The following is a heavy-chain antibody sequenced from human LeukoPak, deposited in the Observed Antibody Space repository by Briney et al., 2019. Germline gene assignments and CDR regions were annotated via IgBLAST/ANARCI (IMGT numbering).Heavy chain of an antibody. CDR1: GYTFTTNG. D-gene: IGHD6-19*01. J-gene: IGHJ3*02. V-gene: IGHV1-18*04. CDR3: ARLRGGIYSSRDAFDI. CDR2: ISPDNGET. Sequence: ASVKVSCRASGYTFTTNGISWVRQAPGQGREWRAWISPDNGETKYAQEFQGRLTVTTDTSTSTAYMELRSLRSDDTAVYYCARLRGGIYSSRDAFDIWGQGTMVTVSS.